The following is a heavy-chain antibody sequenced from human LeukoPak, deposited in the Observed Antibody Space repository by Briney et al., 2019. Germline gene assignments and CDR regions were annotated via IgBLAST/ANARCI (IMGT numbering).Heavy chain of an antibody. CDR1: GYTFTGYY. CDR3: NYYDSSGYYSHFDY. D-gene: IGHD3-22*01. V-gene: IGHV1-69*05. Sequence: GASVKVSCKASGYTFTGYYMHWVRQAPGQGLEWMGGIIPIFGTANYAQKFQGRVTITTDESTSTAYMELSSLRSEDTAVYYCNYYDSSGYYSHFDYWGQGTLVTVSS. J-gene: IGHJ4*02. CDR2: IIPIFGTA.